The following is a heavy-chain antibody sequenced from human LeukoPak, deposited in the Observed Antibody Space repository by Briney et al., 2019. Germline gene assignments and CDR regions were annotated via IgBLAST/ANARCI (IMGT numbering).Heavy chain of an antibody. D-gene: IGHD2-15*01. CDR1: GGTFSSYA. CDR2: IIPILGIA. CDR3: ARVAIVVVVAATNLGMDV. J-gene: IGHJ6*02. V-gene: IGHV1-69*04. Sequence: SVKVSCKASGGTFSSYAISWVRQAPGQGLEWMGRIIPILGIANYAQKFQGRVTMTRDTSISTAYMELSRLRSDDTAVYYCARVAIVVVVAATNLGMDVWGQGTTVTVSS.